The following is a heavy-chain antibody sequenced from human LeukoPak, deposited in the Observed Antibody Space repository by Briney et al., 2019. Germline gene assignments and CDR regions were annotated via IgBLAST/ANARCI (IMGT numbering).Heavy chain of an antibody. D-gene: IGHD2-15*01. J-gene: IGHJ4*02. CDR3: ARDQEDCSGGTCYGLNDY. CDR1: GFTFRDSA. V-gene: IGHV3-21*01. CDR2: ISSSGSYI. Sequence: GGSLRLSCSASGFTFRDSAMTWVRQAPGKELEWVSSISSSGSYIYYADSVKGRFTISRDNANNSLYLQMNSLRAEDTAVYYCARDQEDCSGGTCYGLNDYWGQGTLVTVSS.